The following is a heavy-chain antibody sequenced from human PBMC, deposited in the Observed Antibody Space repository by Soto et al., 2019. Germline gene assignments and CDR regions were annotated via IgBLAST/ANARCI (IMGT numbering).Heavy chain of an antibody. CDR3: AHRRVEMATIYDAFDI. V-gene: IGHV2-5*02. D-gene: IGHD5-12*01. J-gene: IGHJ3*02. CDR1: GFSLSTSGVG. CDR2: IYWDDDK. Sequence: QITLKESGPTLVKPTQPLTLTCTFSGFSLSTSGVGVGWIRQPPGKALEWLALIYWDDDKRYSPSLKSRLTITKDTSKNQVVLTMTNMDPVDTATYYCAHRRVEMATIYDAFDIWGQGTMVTVSS.